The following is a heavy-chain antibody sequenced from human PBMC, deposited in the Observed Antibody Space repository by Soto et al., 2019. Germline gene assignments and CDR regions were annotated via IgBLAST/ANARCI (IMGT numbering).Heavy chain of an antibody. CDR1: GYNFTSYD. CDR2: MTPKSGDT. Sequence: QGQLVQSGAEVKKPGDSVKVSCKASGYNFTSYDINWVRQAPGQGLEWVGWMTPKSGDTGYAQTLQGRVTLTRDTSRSTAYMELRRLTSEDTAVYYCGRNLDNTGSFDHWGQGTMVTVSS. V-gene: IGHV1-8*02. D-gene: IGHD3-9*01. CDR3: GRNLDNTGSFDH. J-gene: IGHJ4*02.